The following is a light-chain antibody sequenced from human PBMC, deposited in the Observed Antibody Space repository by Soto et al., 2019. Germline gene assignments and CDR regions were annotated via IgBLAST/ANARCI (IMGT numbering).Light chain of an antibody. Sequence: QSVLTQPPSVSGTPGQRVTISCSGGSSNIGSGTVNWYQQLPGTAPKLLIYNNNQRPSGVPDRFSGSKSGTSGSLAISGLQSEDEADYYCASWDDSLTGLYVFGTGTNVTVL. CDR2: NNN. J-gene: IGLJ1*01. CDR3: ASWDDSLTGLYV. CDR1: SSNIGSGT. V-gene: IGLV1-44*01.